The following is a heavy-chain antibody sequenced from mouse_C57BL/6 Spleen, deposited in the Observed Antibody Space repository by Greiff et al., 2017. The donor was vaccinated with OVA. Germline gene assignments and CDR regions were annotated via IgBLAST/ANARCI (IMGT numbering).Heavy chain of an antibody. Sequence: EVQLQQSGPELVKPGASVKLSCKASGYTFTDYNMHWVQQSPGKSLEWIGDINPNNGGTIYNQQFKGKATLTVAKSSSTGYMELRSLTSEDTAVYYCARSALRFRGAMDYWGQGTSVTVSS. CDR3: ARSALRFRGAMDY. V-gene: IGHV1-18*01. CDR1: GYTFTDYN. D-gene: IGHD1-1*01. J-gene: IGHJ4*01. CDR2: INPNNGGT.